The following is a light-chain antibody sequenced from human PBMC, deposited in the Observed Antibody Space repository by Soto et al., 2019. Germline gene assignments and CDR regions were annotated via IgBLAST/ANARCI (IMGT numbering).Light chain of an antibody. J-gene: IGKJ4*01. V-gene: IGKV1-5*01. CDR3: QQYNSYPLT. CDR1: QSINNW. CDR2: DAS. Sequence: DIQMTQSPSTLSASVGDRVTITCRASQSINNWLAWYQQEPGKAPKVLVYDASSLESGVPSRFSGSGSGTEFTLTISSLQPDDFATYYCQQYNSYPLTFGGGTKVDIK.